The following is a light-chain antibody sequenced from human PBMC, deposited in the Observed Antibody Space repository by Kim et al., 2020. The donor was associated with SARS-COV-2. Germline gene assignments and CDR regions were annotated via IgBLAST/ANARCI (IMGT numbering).Light chain of an antibody. V-gene: IGKV1-9*01. CDR3: QQFQSYPYT. J-gene: IGKJ2*01. Sequence: SAAQGDRVTITCRASRGISSFLAWFQQKPGKAPEHLIYAASTLQSGVPSRFSGSGSGTEYSLTITGLQPEDFATYFCQQFQSYPYTFGQGTKLEI. CDR2: AAS. CDR1: RGISSF.